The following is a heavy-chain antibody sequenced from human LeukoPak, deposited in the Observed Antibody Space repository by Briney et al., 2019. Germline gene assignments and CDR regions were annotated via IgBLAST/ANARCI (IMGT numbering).Heavy chain of an antibody. CDR1: GGSFSGYY. J-gene: IGHJ4*02. CDR3: ARVKYCSGGSCYDTIDY. CDR2: INHSGST. D-gene: IGHD2-15*01. Sequence: SETLSLTCAVYGGSFSGYYWSWIRQPPGKGLEWIGEINHSGSTYYNPSLKSRVTISVDTSKNQFSLKLSSVTAADTAVYYCARVKYCSGGSCYDTIDYWGQGTLVTASS. V-gene: IGHV4-34*01.